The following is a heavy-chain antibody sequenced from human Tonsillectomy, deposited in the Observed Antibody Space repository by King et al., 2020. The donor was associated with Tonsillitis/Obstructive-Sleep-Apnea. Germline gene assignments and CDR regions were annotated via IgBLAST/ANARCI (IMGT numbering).Heavy chain of an antibody. D-gene: IGHD6-13*01. V-gene: IGHV3-48*02. CDR2: IRSSSSAI. CDR1: GFTFSSYT. CDR3: ARGGDSSSWH. J-gene: IGHJ4*02. Sequence: VQLVESGGGLVQPGGSLRLSCAASGFTFSSYTMNWVRQAPGKGLEWVSYIRSSSSAIFYADSVKGRFTISRDNAKNSLYLQMNSLRDEDTAVYYCARGGDSSSWHWGQGTLVTVSS.